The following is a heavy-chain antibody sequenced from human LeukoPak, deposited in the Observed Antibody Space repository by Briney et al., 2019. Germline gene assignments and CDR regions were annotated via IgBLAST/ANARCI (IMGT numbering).Heavy chain of an antibody. J-gene: IGHJ4*02. CDR3: VRFTVDSEDY. CDR2: IKSDGSST. D-gene: IGHD2-21*01. CDR1: GFTFSNYW. Sequence: GGSLRLSCAASGFTFSNYWMHWVRQAPGKGLVWVSRIKSDGSSTNCADSVKGRFTISRDNAKNALYLQMNSLRAEDTAVYYCVRFTVDSEDYWGQGTLVTVSP. V-gene: IGHV3-74*01.